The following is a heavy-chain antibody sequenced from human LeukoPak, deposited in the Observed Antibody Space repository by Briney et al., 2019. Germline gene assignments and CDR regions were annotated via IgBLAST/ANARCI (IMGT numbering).Heavy chain of an antibody. CDR3: TRGSPTVSAGYN. J-gene: IGHJ4*02. D-gene: IGHD1-1*01. Sequence: GESLRPSCAASGLTVNSDYMSWVRQSPGKGLDGVAVVYTEGRTFYADSVKGRFTISRDDSKNTVFLQMNSLRAEDTAIYFCTRGSPTVSAGYNWGRETVVTVSS. V-gene: IGHV3-53*01. CDR1: GLTVNSDY. CDR2: VYTEGRT.